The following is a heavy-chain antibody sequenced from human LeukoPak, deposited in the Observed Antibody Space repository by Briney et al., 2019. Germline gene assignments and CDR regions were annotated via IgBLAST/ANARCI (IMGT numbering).Heavy chain of an antibody. D-gene: IGHD6-13*01. V-gene: IGHV4-39*01. CDR2: IYYSGST. Sequence: PSETLSLTCTVSGGSISSYYWGWIRQPPGKGLEWIGSIYYSGSTYYNPSLKSRVTISVDTSKNQFSLKLSSVTAADTAVYYCARLLVAAANYWGQGTLVTVSS. CDR1: GGSISSYY. CDR3: ARLLVAAANY. J-gene: IGHJ4*02.